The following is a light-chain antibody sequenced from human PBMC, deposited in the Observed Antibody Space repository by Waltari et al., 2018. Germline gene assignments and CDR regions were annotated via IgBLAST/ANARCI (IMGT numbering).Light chain of an antibody. CDR1: QSIRSN. Sequence: EIVMTQSPATLSVSPGERATLSCRAGQSIRSNLAWYQQKPGPAPSLLIYGASSRATGIPARFSGSGSGTEVTLTVSSLQSEDFAVYYCQQYDDWPPYTFGQATKLEIK. V-gene: IGKV3-15*01. CDR2: GAS. J-gene: IGKJ2*01. CDR3: QQYDDWPPYT.